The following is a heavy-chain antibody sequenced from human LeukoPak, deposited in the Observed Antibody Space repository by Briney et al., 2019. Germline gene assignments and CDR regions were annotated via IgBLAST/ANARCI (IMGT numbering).Heavy chain of an antibody. CDR2: IYYSGST. CDR3: ARHEGSRYNWNFSPDAFDI. CDR1: GGSISSSSYY. V-gene: IGHV4-39*01. Sequence: PSETLSLTCTVSGGSISSSSYYWGWIRQPPGKGLEWIGSIYYSGSTYYNPSLKSRVTISVDTSKNQFSLKLSSVTAADTAVYYCARHEGSRYNWNFSPDAFDIWGQGTMVTVSS. J-gene: IGHJ3*02. D-gene: IGHD1-7*01.